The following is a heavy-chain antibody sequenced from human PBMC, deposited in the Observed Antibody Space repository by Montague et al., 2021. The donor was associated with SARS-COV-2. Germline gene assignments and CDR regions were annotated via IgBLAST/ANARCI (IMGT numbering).Heavy chain of an antibody. D-gene: IGHD1-26*01. CDR2: IDRTGST. CDR1: GVAVTPENF. J-gene: IGHJ4*02. CDR3: ARKGSGRSDLAY. Sequence: SETLSLTCIVSGVAVTPENFGSAHRRPPGTSLARMAAIDRTGSTKYEPSLKGRVSMSVDKSWNQFSLRLTSVTAADTAIYYCARKGSGRSDLAYWGQGTLVTVSS. V-gene: IGHV4-4*02.